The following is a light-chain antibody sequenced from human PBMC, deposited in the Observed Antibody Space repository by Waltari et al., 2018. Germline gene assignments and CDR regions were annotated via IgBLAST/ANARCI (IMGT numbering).Light chain of an antibody. CDR3: LQRSRWPT. V-gene: IGKV3-11*01. CDR2: HAV. J-gene: IGKJ1*01. Sequence: ELVLTQSPGTLSLSPGERATLSCRASQTLNSYLAWYQQKPGQAPRLLIYHAVNRATGIPARFSGSGSGTDFTLTISSLEPEDSATYYCLQRSRWPTFGQGTKVEIK. CDR1: QTLNSY.